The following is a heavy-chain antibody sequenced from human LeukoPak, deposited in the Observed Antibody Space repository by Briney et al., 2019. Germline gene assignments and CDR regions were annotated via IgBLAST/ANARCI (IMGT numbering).Heavy chain of an antibody. CDR1: GGSISSSSYY. J-gene: IGHJ5*02. D-gene: IGHD3-10*01. V-gene: IGHV4-39*01. Sequence: SETLSLTCTVSGGSISSSSYYWGWIRQPPGKGLEWIGSIYYSGSTYYNPSLKSRVTISVDTSKNQFSLKLSSVTAADMAVYYCARNYGSGSYYRTPPRAWGQGTLVTVSS. CDR2: IYYSGST. CDR3: ARNYGSGSYYRTPPRA.